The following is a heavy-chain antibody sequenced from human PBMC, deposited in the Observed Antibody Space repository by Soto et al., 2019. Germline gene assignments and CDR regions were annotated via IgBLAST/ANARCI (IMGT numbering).Heavy chain of an antibody. Sequence: QVPLVQSGAEVKKTGASVKVTCKASEYTFTAYTVHCVRQAPGQRLEWMGWINPDNGNTKYSQKFQGRVTITGDTAASTADMELSSLRSEDTAVYYGARRSSSGWTWFDSWGQGTLVTVSS. V-gene: IGHV1-3*01. CDR1: EYTFTAYT. D-gene: IGHD6-19*01. CDR2: INPDNGNT. J-gene: IGHJ5*01. CDR3: ARRSSSGWTWFDS.